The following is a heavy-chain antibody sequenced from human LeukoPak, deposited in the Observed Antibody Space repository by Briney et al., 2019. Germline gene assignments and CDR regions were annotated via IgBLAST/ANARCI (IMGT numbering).Heavy chain of an antibody. Sequence: ASVKVSCKASGYTFTGYYMHWVRQGPGQGLEWMGWINPNSGGTNYAQKFQGRVTMTRDTSISTAYMELSRLRSDDTAVYYCARDDFWSGYPFDYWGQGTLVTVSS. D-gene: IGHD3-3*01. CDR3: ARDDFWSGYPFDY. V-gene: IGHV1-2*02. J-gene: IGHJ4*02. CDR2: INPNSGGT. CDR1: GYTFTGYY.